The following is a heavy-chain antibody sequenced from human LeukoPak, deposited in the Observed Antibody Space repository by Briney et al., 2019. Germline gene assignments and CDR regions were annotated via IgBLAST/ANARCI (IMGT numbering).Heavy chain of an antibody. CDR1: GFTFSKYG. Sequence: PVGSLRLSCAASGFTFSKYGMHSGRQAPGKGLGWVAVIRYDGSNKYYADSVKGRFTISRDNSKNTFYLHMNSLRPEDPPVYSFAKDGENSYRFDCWGPGKPVTVS. D-gene: IGHD3-10*01. CDR2: IRYDGSNK. V-gene: IGHV3-30*02. CDR3: AKDGENSYRFDC. J-gene: IGHJ5*01.